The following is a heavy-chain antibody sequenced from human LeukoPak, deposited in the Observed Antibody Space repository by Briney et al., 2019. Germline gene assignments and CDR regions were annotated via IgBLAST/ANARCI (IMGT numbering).Heavy chain of an antibody. V-gene: IGHV3-21*01. CDR1: GFTFSSYS. Sequence: GGSLRLSCAASGFTFSSYSMNWVRQAPGKGLEWVSSISSSSSYIYYADSVKGRFTISRDNAKNSPYLQMNSLRAEDTAVYYCAREMAAAGTRWFDPWGQGTLVTVSS. D-gene: IGHD6-13*01. CDR3: AREMAAAGTRWFDP. CDR2: ISSSSSYI. J-gene: IGHJ5*02.